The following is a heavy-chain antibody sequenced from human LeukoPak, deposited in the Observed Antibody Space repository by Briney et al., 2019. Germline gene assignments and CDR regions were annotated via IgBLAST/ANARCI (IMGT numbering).Heavy chain of an antibody. Sequence: GGSLRLSCAASGFTFSSYAMHWVRQAPGKGLEWVAVISYDGSNRYYADSVKGRFTISRDNAKNSLYLQMNSLRAEDTAVYYCAELGITMIGGVWGKGTTVTISS. D-gene: IGHD3-10*02. V-gene: IGHV3-30*04. J-gene: IGHJ6*04. CDR3: AELGITMIGGV. CDR2: ISYDGSNR. CDR1: GFTFSSYA.